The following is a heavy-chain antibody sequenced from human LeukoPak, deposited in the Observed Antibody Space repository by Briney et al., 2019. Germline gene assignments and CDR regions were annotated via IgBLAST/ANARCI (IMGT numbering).Heavy chain of an antibody. CDR2: IYCSGST. J-gene: IGHJ5*02. V-gene: IGHV4-61*01. CDR3: ARLADITMVRGVGWFDP. D-gene: IGHD3-10*01. Sequence: SETLSLTCTVSGDSVSSGSYYWSWIRQPPGKGLEWIGYIYCSGSTNYNPSLKSRVTISVDTSKNQFSLKLSSVTAADTAVYYCARLADITMVRGVGWFDPWGQGTLVTVSS. CDR1: GDSVSSGSYY.